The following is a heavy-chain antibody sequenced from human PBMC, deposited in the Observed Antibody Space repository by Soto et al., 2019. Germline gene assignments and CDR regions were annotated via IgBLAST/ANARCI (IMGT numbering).Heavy chain of an antibody. V-gene: IGHV6-1*01. D-gene: IGHD3-22*01. J-gene: IGHJ6*02. Sequence: SQTLSLTCAISGDSVSSNSAAWNWIRQSPSRGLEWLGRTYYRSKWYNDYAVSVKSRITINPDTSKNQFSLQLNSVTPEDTAVYYCARDRSSGYYYGYYYYGMDVWGQGTTVTVSS. CDR1: GDSVSSNSAA. CDR2: TYYRSKWYN. CDR3: ARDRSSGYYYGYYYYGMDV.